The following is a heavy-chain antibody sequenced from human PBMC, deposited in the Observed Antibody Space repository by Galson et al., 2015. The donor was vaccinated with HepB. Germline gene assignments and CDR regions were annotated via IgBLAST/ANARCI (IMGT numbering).Heavy chain of an antibody. D-gene: IGHD1-1*01. CDR3: ARGAWNPYYSYYYMDV. CDR2: TYYRSKWYN. CDR1: EDSVSSNSAA. J-gene: IGHJ6*03. V-gene: IGHV6-1*01. Sequence: CAISEDSVSSNSAAWNWIRQSPSRGLEWLGRTYYRSKWYNDYAVSVKSRITINPDTSKNQFSLQLNSVTPENTAVYYCARGAWNPYYSYYYMDVWGKGTTVTVSS.